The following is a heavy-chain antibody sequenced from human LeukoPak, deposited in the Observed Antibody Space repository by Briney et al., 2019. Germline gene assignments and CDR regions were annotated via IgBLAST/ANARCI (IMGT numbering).Heavy chain of an antibody. V-gene: IGHV3-30*04. CDR2: ISYDGSNK. D-gene: IGHD2-2*01. Sequence: GRSLRLSCAASGFTFSSYAMHWVRQAPGKGLEWVAVISYDGSNKYYADSVKGRFTISRDNSKNTLYLQMNSLRAEDTAVYYCARDVRRDIVVVPAAAHYGMDVWGRGTTVTVSS. CDR1: GFTFSSYA. J-gene: IGHJ6*02. CDR3: ARDVRRDIVVVPAAAHYGMDV.